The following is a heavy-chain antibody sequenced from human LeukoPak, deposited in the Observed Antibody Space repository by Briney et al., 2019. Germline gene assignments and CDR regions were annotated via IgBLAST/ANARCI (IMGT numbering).Heavy chain of an antibody. V-gene: IGHV3-30-3*01. D-gene: IGHD3-10*01. CDR2: TSSDLNVK. CDR1: GFTFRNYV. CDR3: AREGYYGSGSPPSLYFDY. Sequence: GGSLGLSCAASGFTFRNYVIHWVRQAPGKGLEWMAVTSSDLNVKLYADSVKGRFTISRDNSRSTLYLQMNSLRPEDTAIYYCAREGYYGSGSPPSLYFDYWGQGTLVTVSS. J-gene: IGHJ4*02.